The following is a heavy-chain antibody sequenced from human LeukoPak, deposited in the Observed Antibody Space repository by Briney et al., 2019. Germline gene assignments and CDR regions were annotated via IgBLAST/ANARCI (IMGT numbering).Heavy chain of an antibody. J-gene: IGHJ6*03. V-gene: IGHV4-59*01. D-gene: IGHD3-10*01. Sequence: SETLSLTCTVSGGSISSYYWSWIRQPPGKGLEWIGYIYYSGSTNYNPSLKSRVTISVDTSKNQSKNQFSLKLSSVTPADTAVYYCARDSYGSGSSYNDYYYYMDVWGKGTTVTIS. CDR3: ARDSYGSGSSYNDYYYYMDV. CDR1: GGSISSYY. CDR2: IYYSGST.